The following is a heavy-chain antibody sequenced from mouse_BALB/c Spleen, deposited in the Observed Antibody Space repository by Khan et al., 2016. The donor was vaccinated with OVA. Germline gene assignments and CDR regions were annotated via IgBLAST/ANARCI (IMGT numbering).Heavy chain of an antibody. CDR2: IWGDGNT. Sequence: QMQLEESGPGLVAPSQSLSITCTVPGFPLTSYGVSWVRQPPGKGLEWLGAIWGDGNTNFHSAIRSRLSTSKDNPKSQVFLKLNSQQTDDAATYCCAKDQGYYAVDYWGQGTSVTVSS. CDR1: GFPLTSYG. J-gene: IGHJ4*01. V-gene: IGHV2-3*01. CDR3: AKDQGYYAVDY.